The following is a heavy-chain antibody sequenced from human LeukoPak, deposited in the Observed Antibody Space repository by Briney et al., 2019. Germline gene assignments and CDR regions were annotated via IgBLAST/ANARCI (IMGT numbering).Heavy chain of an antibody. CDR2: IKEDGSDK. V-gene: IGHV3-7*01. Sequence: GRSLRLSCAASGFTFSSYGMHWVRQAPEKGLQWVANIKEDGSDKNYADSVKGRFTISRDNAKNLLYLQMNSLRAEDTAVYYCARWTDWYFDLWGRGTLVTVSS. CDR3: ARWTDWYFDL. CDR1: GFTFSSYG. D-gene: IGHD3/OR15-3a*01. J-gene: IGHJ2*01.